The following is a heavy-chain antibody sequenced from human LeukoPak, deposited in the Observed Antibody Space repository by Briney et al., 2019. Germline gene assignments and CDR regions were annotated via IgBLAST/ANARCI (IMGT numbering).Heavy chain of an antibody. V-gene: IGHV1-69*04. J-gene: IGHJ5*02. D-gene: IGHD4-23*01. Sequence: SVKVSCKASGGTFSSYAISWVRQAPGQGLEWMGRIIPILGIANYAQKFQGRVTITADKSTSTAYMELSSLRSEDTAGYYCARGPRGYGGNSNWFDPWGQGTLVTVSS. CDR1: GGTFSSYA. CDR3: ARGPRGYGGNSNWFDP. CDR2: IIPILGIA.